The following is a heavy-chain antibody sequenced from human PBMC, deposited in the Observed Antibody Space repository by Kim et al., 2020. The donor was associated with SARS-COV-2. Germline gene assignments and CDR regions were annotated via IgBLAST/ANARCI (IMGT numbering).Heavy chain of an antibody. Sequence: GGSLRLSCAASGFTFSNACMSWVRQAPGKGLEWVGRIKSKTDGRTTDYAAPVKGRFTIYRDDSKNTLYLQMNSLKTEDTAVYYCTTDRAHGYYYYYGMDVWGQGTTVTVPS. CDR2: IKSKTDGRTT. CDR1: GFTFSNAC. CDR3: TTDRAHGYYYYYGMDV. J-gene: IGHJ6*02. D-gene: IGHD3-10*01. V-gene: IGHV3-15*01.